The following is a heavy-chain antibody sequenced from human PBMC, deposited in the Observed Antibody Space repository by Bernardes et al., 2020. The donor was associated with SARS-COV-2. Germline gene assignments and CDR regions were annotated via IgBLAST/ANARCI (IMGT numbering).Heavy chain of an antibody. Sequence: SLRLSCAASGLTVSSTYMSWVRQAPGMGLEGASIIYTDGSTYYADSVKGRFTVSRDASKNTLYLQMNTLRVDDTAVYFCAAGLRGYGGMGVWGQGTTVTVSS. CDR2: IYTDGST. CDR3: AAGLRGYGGMGV. V-gene: IGHV3-66*01. J-gene: IGHJ6*02. D-gene: IGHD4-17*01. CDR1: GLTVSSTY.